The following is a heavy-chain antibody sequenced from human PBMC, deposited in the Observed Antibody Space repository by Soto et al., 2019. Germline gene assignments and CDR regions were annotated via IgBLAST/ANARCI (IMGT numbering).Heavy chain of an antibody. CDR3: ASTSGEFDWPLDP. Sequence: PSETLSLTCTVSGASINSYYLSWIRQSPGKGLEWIGYMYYIGSTKYNPSLKSRVTISVDMSKNQFSLNLRSVTAADTAVYYCASTSGEFDWPLDPWGQGTLVTVS. CDR2: MYYIGST. CDR1: GASINSYY. V-gene: IGHV4-59*01. D-gene: IGHD3-9*01. J-gene: IGHJ5*02.